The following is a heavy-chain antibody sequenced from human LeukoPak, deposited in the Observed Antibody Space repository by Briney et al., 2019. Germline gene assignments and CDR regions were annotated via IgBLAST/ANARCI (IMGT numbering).Heavy chain of an antibody. Sequence: SETLSLTCTVSGGSISSSSYYWGWIRQPPGKGLEWIGSIYYSGSTYYNPSLKSRVTISVDTSKNQFSLKLSSVTAADTAVYYCAGDGGGARFYYYYYMDVWGKGTTVTVSS. CDR3: AGDGGGARFYYYYYMDV. D-gene: IGHD3-16*01. V-gene: IGHV4-39*07. J-gene: IGHJ6*03. CDR1: GGSISSSSYY. CDR2: IYYSGST.